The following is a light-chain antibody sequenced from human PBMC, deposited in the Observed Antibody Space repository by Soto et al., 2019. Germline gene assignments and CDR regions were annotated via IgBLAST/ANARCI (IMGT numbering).Light chain of an antibody. Sequence: EIVLTQSPSTLSLSPGERATLSCSASQSVSSSYLAWYQQKPGQAPRLLIHGASSRATGIPDRFSGSGSGTDFTLTISRLEPEDFAVYYCQQYGSSPISSGQGTRLENK. V-gene: IGKV3-20*01. CDR3: QQYGSSPIS. J-gene: IGKJ5*01. CDR2: GAS. CDR1: QSVSSSY.